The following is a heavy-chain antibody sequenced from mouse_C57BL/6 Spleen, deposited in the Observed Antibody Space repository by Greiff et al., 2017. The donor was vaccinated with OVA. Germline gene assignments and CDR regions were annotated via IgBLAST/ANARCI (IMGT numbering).Heavy chain of an antibody. Sequence: QVQLQQPGTELVKPGASVKLSCKASGYTFTSYWMHWVKQRPGQGLEWIGNINPSNGGTNYNEKFKSKATLTVDKSSSTAYMQLSSLTSEDSAVYYCARMGGTTVVADYFDYWGQGTTLTVSS. D-gene: IGHD1-1*01. CDR1: GYTFTSYW. CDR2: INPSNGGT. J-gene: IGHJ2*01. V-gene: IGHV1-53*01. CDR3: ARMGGTTVVADYFDY.